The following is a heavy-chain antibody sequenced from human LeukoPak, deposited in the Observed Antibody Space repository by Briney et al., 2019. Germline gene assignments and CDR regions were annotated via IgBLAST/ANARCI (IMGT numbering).Heavy chain of an antibody. CDR2: ISYDGSNK. J-gene: IGHJ6*02. V-gene: IGHV3-30-3*01. D-gene: IGHD6-19*01. Sequence: PGRSRRLSCAASGFTFSSYAMHWVRQAPGKGLEWVAVISYDGSNKYYADSVKGRFTISRDNSKNTLYLQMNSLRAEDTAVYYCARENSSGWYVVSYYYGMDVWGQGTTVTVSS. CDR3: ARENSSGWYVVSYYYGMDV. CDR1: GFTFSSYA.